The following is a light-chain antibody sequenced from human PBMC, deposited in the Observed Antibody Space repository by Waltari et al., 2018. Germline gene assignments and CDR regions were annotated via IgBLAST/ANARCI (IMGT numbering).Light chain of an antibody. CDR2: VGS. CDR1: QSLVNTITYNY. J-gene: IGKJ4*01. Sequence: DIVMTQSPLYLPVTLVEPASISCRSSQSLVNTITYNYLDWYLQKQWQSHQLLIYVGSRRASGVPDRFSGSGSVTDFTLHISRVEAEDVGVYYCMQTLRTPLTFGGGTTVEIK. CDR3: MQTLRTPLT. V-gene: IGKV2-28*01.